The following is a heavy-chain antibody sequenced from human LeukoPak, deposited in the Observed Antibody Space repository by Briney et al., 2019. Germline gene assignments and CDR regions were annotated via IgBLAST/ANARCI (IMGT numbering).Heavy chain of an antibody. CDR2: ISYDGSNK. D-gene: IGHD5-18*01. CDR3: ARTQLWFGYYYMDV. CDR1: GFTFSSYG. J-gene: IGHJ6*03. V-gene: IGHV3-30*03. Sequence: GGSLRLSCAASGFTFSSYGMHWVRQAPGKGLEWVAVISYDGSNKYYADSVKGRFTISRDNSKNTLYLQMNSLRAEDTAVYYCARTQLWFGYYYMDVWGKGTTVTVSS.